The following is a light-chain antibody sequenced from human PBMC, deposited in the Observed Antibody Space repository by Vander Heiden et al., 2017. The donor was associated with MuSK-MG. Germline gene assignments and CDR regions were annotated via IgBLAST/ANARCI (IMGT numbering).Light chain of an antibody. Sequence: DIQMTQSPSSLSASVGDRVTITCRASQGISNNLAWYQQKPGKLPNLLIYAASTLKSGVQSRFSGSGSGTDFTLTSSSRQNEDVATYYAQNYTIDPFGGGTKLEIK. V-gene: IGKV1-27*01. CDR2: AAS. CDR1: QGISNN. CDR3: QNYTIDP. J-gene: IGKJ4*01.